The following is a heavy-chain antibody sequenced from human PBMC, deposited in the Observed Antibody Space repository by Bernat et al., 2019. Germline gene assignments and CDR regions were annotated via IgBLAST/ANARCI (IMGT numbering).Heavy chain of an antibody. Sequence: QLQLQESGPGLVKPSETLSLTCTVSGGSISSSSYYWGWIRQPPGKGLEWIGSIYYSGSTYYNPSLKSRVTISVDTSKNQFSLKLSSVTAADTAVYYCARPFGPPHSSGWYRWGQCTLVTVSP. CDR3: ARPFGPPHSSGWYR. V-gene: IGHV4-39*01. CDR1: GGSISSSSYY. J-gene: IGHJ1*01. D-gene: IGHD6-19*01. CDR2: IYYSGST.